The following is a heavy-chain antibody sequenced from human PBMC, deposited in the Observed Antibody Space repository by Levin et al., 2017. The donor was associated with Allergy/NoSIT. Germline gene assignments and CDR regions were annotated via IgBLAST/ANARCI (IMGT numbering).Heavy chain of an antibody. CDR1: GGSIRSGGYY. J-gene: IGHJ4*02. Sequence: PSETLSLTCTVSGGSIRSGGYYWSWIRQHPGKGLEWIGYIYYSGSTYYSPSLMSRVIISVDTSKNQFSLKLSSVTAADTAVYYCARWVDDSSGYRVDYWGQGTLVTVSS. V-gene: IGHV4-31*03. CDR2: IYYSGST. D-gene: IGHD3-22*01. CDR3: ARWVDDSSGYRVDY.